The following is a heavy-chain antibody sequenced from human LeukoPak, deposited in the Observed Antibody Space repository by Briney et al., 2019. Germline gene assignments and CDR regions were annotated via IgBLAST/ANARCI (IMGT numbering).Heavy chain of an antibody. CDR3: ASVTTTDGFDP. Sequence: SETLSLTCTVSGGSISSGDYYWSWIRQPPGKGLEWIGYIYYSGSTYYNPSLKSRVTISVDTSKNQFSLKPSSVTAADTAVYYCASVTTTDGFDPWGQGTLVTVSS. CDR1: GGSISSGDYY. J-gene: IGHJ5*02. D-gene: IGHD4-17*01. CDR2: IYYSGST. V-gene: IGHV4-30-4*01.